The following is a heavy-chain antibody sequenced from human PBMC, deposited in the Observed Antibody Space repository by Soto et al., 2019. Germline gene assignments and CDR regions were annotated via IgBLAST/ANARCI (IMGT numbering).Heavy chain of an antibody. CDR2: IYYSGST. J-gene: IGHJ5*02. V-gene: IGHV4-59*01. CDR1: GGSISSYY. CDR3: ARDPSIVGATIRSGWWFDP. D-gene: IGHD1-26*01. Sequence: SETQSLTCTVSGGSISSYYWSWIRQPPGKGLEWIGYIYYSGSTNYNPSLKSRVTISVDTSKNQFSLKLSSVTAADTAVYYCARDPSIVGATIRSGWWFDPWGQGTLVTVSS.